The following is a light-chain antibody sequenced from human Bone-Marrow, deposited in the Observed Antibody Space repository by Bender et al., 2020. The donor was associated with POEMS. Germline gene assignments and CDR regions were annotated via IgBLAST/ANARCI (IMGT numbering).Light chain of an antibody. CDR2: EAS. CDR3: CSYAGVNSFVI. J-gene: IGLJ2*01. V-gene: IGLV2-23*02. CDR1: SADVGYFNL. Sequence: QSALTQPASVSGSPGQSITISCTGTSADVGYFNLVSWYQQHPDKAPKVIIYEASKRPSGVSSRFSASKSGNTASLTISGLQAEDEADYYCCSYAGVNSFVIFGGGTRLTVL.